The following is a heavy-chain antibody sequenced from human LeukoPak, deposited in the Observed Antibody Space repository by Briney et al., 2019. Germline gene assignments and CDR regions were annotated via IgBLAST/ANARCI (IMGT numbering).Heavy chain of an antibody. J-gene: IGHJ5*02. CDR1: GYTFTGYY. CDR2: INPNSGGT. CDR3: AREVVVPAAIGNWFDP. V-gene: IGHV1-2*02. D-gene: IGHD2-2*02. Sequence: ASVKVSCKASGYTFTGYYMHWVRQAPGQGLEWMGWINPNSGGTNYAQKFQGRVTMTRDTSISTAYMELSRLRSDDTAVYYCAREVVVPAAIGNWFDPWGQGTLVTVSS.